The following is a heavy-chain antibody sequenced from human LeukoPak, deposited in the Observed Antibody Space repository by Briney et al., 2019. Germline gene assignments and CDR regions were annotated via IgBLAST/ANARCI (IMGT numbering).Heavy chain of an antibody. V-gene: IGHV3-64*01. Sequence: GGSLRLSCAASGFTFSSYAMHWVRQAPGKGLEYVSAISSNGGSTYYANSVKGRFTISRDNSKNTLYLQMGSLRAEDMAVYYCAREGDYYDSSGYYSAGPVDYWGQGTLVTVSS. D-gene: IGHD3-22*01. J-gene: IGHJ4*02. CDR3: AREGDYYDSSGYYSAGPVDY. CDR1: GFTFSSYA. CDR2: ISSNGGST.